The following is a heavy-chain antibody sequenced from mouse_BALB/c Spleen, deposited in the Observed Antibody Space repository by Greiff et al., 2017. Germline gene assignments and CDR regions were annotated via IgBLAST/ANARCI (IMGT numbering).Heavy chain of an antibody. V-gene: IGHV5-6-5*01. Sequence: EVKLQESGGGLVKPGGSLKLSCAASGFTFSSYAMSWVRQTPEKRLEWVASISSGGSTYYPDSVKGRFTISRDNARNILYLQMSSLRSEDTAMYYCARAGLLRMDYWGQGTSVTVSS. CDR3: ARAGLLRMDY. D-gene: IGHD1-1*01. CDR2: ISSGGST. J-gene: IGHJ4*01. CDR1: GFTFSSYA.